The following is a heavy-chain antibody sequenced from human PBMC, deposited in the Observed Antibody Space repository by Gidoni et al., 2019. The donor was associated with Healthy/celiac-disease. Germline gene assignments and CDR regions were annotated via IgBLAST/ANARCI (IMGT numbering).Heavy chain of an antibody. CDR2: IRWNSGSI. Sequence: EVQLVESGGGLVQPGRSLSLSCAASGFTFDDYAMHWVRQAQGKGLEWVSGIRWNSGSIGYAESVKGRFTISRDNAKNSLYLQMNSLRAEDTALYYCAKAWEQWLGYYGMDVWGQGTTVTVSS. D-gene: IGHD6-19*01. J-gene: IGHJ6*02. CDR1: GFTFDDYA. V-gene: IGHV3-9*01. CDR3: AKAWEQWLGYYGMDV.